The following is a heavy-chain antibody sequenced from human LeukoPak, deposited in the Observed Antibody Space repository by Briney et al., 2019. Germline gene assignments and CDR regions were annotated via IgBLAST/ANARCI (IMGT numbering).Heavy chain of an antibody. D-gene: IGHD3-10*01. CDR2: IRSDGSDT. V-gene: IGHV3-30*02. CDR1: GFSFSDFD. Sequence: GGSLRLSCATSGFSFSDFDMQWVRLRQSPGQGLEWVAFIRSDGSDTYYGDSVKGRFTVSRDNSKKILHLQMNSLRPGDTAVYYCAIIPLGGRFDYWGQGTLVIVSS. J-gene: IGHJ4*02. CDR3: AIIPLGGRFDY.